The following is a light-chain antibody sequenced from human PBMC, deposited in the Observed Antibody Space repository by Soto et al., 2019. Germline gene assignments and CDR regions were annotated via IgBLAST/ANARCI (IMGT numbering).Light chain of an antibody. CDR1: NSNIGNNY. Sequence: QSVLTQPPSVSAAPGQKVTGSCSGSNSNIGNNYVSWYQHLPGTAPKLLIYDDNKRPSGIPDRVSGTKSGTSATLAISGLQTGDEADYYCATWDSSLIAGVFGGGTKLTVL. CDR2: DDN. V-gene: IGLV1-51*01. J-gene: IGLJ3*02. CDR3: ATWDSSLIAGV.